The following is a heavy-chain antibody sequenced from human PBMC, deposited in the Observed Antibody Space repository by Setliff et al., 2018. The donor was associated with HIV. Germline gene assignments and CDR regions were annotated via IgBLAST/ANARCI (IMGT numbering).Heavy chain of an antibody. CDR3: ATDCAVVGGTGSLDS. Sequence: GGSLRLSCAASGSTFSTYWMSWVRQAPGKGLEWVANIKQDGSEKNYMDSVKGRFTISRDNAKNSLYLQMNSLRVEDTAVYYCATDCAVVGGTGSLDSLGQGTLVTVSS. CDR1: GSTFSTYW. V-gene: IGHV3-7*05. D-gene: IGHD1-26*01. CDR2: IKQDGSEK. J-gene: IGHJ4*02.